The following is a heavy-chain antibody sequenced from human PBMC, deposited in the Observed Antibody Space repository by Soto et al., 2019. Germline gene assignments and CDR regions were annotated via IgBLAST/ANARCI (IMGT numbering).Heavy chain of an antibody. CDR1: GESLSSRSYY. V-gene: IGHV4-39*01. Sequence: SETLSLTCTVTGESLSSRSYYWGWIRQPPGTGLEWIGCIYYSGSTYNNPSLRSRVSMSIDTSKDQFPLKLKSVTAADTALYFCARQRTSGVTQAYLDLWGPGSLVTVST. J-gene: IGHJ4*02. D-gene: IGHD2-21*02. CDR3: ARQRTSGVTQAYLDL. CDR2: IYYSGST.